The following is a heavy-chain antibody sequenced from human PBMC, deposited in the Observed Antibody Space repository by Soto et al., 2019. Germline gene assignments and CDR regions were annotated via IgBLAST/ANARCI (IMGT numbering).Heavy chain of an antibody. J-gene: IGHJ5*02. Sequence: QITLKESGPALVKPTQTLTLTCSFSGLSFSTVGVAVGWIRQPPGKALEWLAMVYWNEDRRYSSSLKNRLTXXXXXXXXXXXXXXXXXXXXXXXXXYCAHRRGGGSDFTYNRFDPWGQGTRVTVSS. CDR1: GLSFSTVGVA. CDR3: AHRRGGGSDFTYNRFDP. CDR2: VYWNEDR. D-gene: IGHD3-16*01. V-gene: IGHV2-5*01.